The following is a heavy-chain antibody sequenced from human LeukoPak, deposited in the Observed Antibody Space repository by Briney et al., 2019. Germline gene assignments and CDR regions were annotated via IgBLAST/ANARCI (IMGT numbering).Heavy chain of an antibody. D-gene: IGHD3-3*01. V-gene: IGHV3-30*02. CDR1: GFTFSSYG. CDR3: AKPEGNFWSGFDY. J-gene: IGHJ4*02. Sequence: GGSLRLSCAASGFTFSSYGMHWVRQAPGKGLEWVAFIRYDGSNKYYADSVKGRFTISRDNSKNTMYLQLNSLRVEDTAVYYCAKPEGNFWSGFDYWGQGTLVTVSS. CDR2: IRYDGSNK.